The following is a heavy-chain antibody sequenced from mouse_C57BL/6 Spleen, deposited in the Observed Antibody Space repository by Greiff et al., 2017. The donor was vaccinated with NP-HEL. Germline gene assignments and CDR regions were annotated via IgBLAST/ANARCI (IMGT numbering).Heavy chain of an antibody. J-gene: IGHJ1*03. Sequence: QVQLQQSGAELVRPGTSVKVSCKASGYAFTNYLIEWVKQRPGQGLEWIGVINPGSGGTNYNEKFKGKATLTADKSSSTAYMQLSSLTSEDSAVYFGARRGYYDYDDWYFDVWGTGTTVTVSS. CDR1: GYAFTNYL. D-gene: IGHD2-4*01. CDR3: ARRGYYDYDDWYFDV. CDR2: INPGSGGT. V-gene: IGHV1-54*01.